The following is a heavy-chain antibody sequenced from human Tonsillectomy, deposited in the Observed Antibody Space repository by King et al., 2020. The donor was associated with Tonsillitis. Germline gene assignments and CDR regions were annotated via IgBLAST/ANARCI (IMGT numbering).Heavy chain of an antibody. V-gene: IGHV3-30-3*01. CDR1: GFTFSSYT. J-gene: IGHJ6*02. Sequence: VQLVESGGGVVQPGRSLRLSCAASGFTFSSYTFHWVRQAPGKGLEWVAVISYDGSNKYYADSVKGRFTISRDNYKNTPYLQMNSLRAEDTAVYFCAREWRSGWFSQYYFRMDVWGQGTAVTVS. D-gene: IGHD6-19*01. CDR3: AREWRSGWFSQYYFRMDV. CDR2: ISYDGSNK.